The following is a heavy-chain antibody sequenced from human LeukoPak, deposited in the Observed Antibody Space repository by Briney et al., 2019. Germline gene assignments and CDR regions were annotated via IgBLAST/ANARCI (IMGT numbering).Heavy chain of an antibody. V-gene: IGHV1-2*04. J-gene: IGHJ3*02. Sequence: ASVKVSCKASGYTFTGYYMHWVRQAPGQGLEWMGWINPNSGGTNYAQKFQGWVTMTRDTSISTAYMELSRLRSDDTAVYYCARDHRRIASGAFDIWGQGTMVTVSP. CDR3: ARDHRRIASGAFDI. CDR2: INPNSGGT. CDR1: GYTFTGYY. D-gene: IGHD6-13*01.